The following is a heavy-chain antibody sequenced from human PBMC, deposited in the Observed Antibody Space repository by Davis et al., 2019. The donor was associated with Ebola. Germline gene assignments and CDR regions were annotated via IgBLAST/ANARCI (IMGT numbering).Heavy chain of an antibody. Sequence: GSLRLSCTVSGGSISSYYWTWIRQPPGKGLEWIGYISFSGNTNYNPSLRSRVTMSVDTSKNQFSLKLRSVTAADTAVYYCARQGWSGYSLRHWLDPWGRGTLVTVSS. V-gene: IGHV4-59*08. CDR2: ISFSGNT. J-gene: IGHJ5*02. CDR3: ARQGWSGYSLRHWLDP. CDR1: GGSISSYY. D-gene: IGHD3-3*01.